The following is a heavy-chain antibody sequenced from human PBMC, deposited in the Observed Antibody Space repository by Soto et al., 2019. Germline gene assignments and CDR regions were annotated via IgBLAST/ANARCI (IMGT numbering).Heavy chain of an antibody. V-gene: IGHV1-2*04. J-gene: IGHJ3*02. CDR2: INPNSGGT. CDR3: ARENGDDAFDI. D-gene: IGHD4-17*01. CDR1: GYTITGYY. Sequence: GASVTVSCKASGYTITGYYMQWVRQAPGQGLEWMGWINPNSGGTNYAQKFQGWVTMTRDTSISTAYMELSRLRSDDTAVYYCARENGDDAFDIWGQGTMVTVSS.